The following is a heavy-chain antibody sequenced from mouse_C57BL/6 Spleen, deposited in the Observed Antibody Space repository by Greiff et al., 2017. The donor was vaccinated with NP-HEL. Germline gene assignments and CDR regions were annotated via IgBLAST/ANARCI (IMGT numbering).Heavy chain of an antibody. V-gene: IGHV3-6*01. CDR2: ISYDGIN. J-gene: IGHJ1*03. CDR1: GYSITSGYY. CDR3: ARGGGNWYFDV. Sequence: VQLQQSGPGLVKPSQSLSLTCSVTGYSITSGYYWNWIRQFPGNKLEWMGYISYDGINTYNPSLKNRISVTRDTSENQFFLKLNSVTTEDTATYYCARGGGNWYFDVWGTGTTVTVSS.